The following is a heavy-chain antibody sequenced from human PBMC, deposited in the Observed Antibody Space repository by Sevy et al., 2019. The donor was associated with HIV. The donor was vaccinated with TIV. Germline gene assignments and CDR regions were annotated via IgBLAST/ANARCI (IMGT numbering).Heavy chain of an antibody. D-gene: IGHD1-26*01. CDR1: GFTFGTYS. Sequence: GGSLRLSCAASGFTFGTYSMNWVRQAPGKGLECVSYISGSTSTIYYADSEKGRFTISRDNAKNSLFLQMNSLRDEDTAVYYCARWDKNRGGSSFDYWGQGTLVTVSS. J-gene: IGHJ4*02. CDR3: ARWDKNRGGSSFDY. V-gene: IGHV3-48*02. CDR2: ISGSTSTI.